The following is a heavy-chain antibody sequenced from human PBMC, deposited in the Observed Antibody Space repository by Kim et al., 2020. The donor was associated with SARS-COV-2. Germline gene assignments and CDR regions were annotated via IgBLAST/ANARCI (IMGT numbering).Heavy chain of an antibody. CDR3: ARSKEAPGIAVAGDLDY. CDR2: IIPIFGTA. CDR1: GGTFSSYA. D-gene: IGHD6-19*01. Sequence: SVKVSCKASGGTFSSYAISWVRQAPGQGLEWMGGIIPIFGTANYAQKFQGRVTITADDSTSTAYMELSSLRSEDTAVYYCARSKEAPGIAVAGDLDYWGQGTLVTVSS. J-gene: IGHJ4*02. V-gene: IGHV1-69*13.